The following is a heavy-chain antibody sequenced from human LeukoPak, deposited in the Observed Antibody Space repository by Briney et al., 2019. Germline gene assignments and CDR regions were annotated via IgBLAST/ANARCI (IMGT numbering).Heavy chain of an antibody. CDR3: ASSFNSSSTFDY. Sequence: GESLKISCKGSGYSFTSYWSGWVRQMPGKGLEWMGIIYPGDSDIRYSPSFQGQVTISADKSINTAYLQWSSLKASDTAMYYCASSFNSSSTFDYWGQGTLVTVSS. CDR1: GYSFTSYW. V-gene: IGHV5-51*01. CDR2: IYPGDSDI. J-gene: IGHJ4*02. D-gene: IGHD6-6*01.